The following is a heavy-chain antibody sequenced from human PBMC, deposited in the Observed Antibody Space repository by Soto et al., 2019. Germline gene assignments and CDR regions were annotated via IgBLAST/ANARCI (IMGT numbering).Heavy chain of an antibody. V-gene: IGHV3-7*03. CDR1: GFTFSSYG. CDR2: IKQDGSKK. J-gene: IGHJ4*02. Sequence: GGSLRPSCAASGFTFSSYGMSWVRQAPGKGLEWVANIKQDGSKKYNVESVKGQFTISIDNAKNSLYLQMNSLRAKDTAVYYCARDLAPRRYFDWTYPFDYWGQGTLVTVSS. CDR3: ARDLAPRRYFDWTYPFDY. D-gene: IGHD3-9*01.